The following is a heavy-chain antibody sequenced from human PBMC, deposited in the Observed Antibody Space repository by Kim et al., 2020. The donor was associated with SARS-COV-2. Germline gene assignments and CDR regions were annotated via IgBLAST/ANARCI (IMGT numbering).Heavy chain of an antibody. V-gene: IGHV4-39*01. D-gene: IGHD3-10*01. Sequence: SETLSLTCTVSGGSISSSSYYWGWIRQPPGKGLEWIGSIYYSGSTYYNPSLKSRVTISVDTSKNQFSLKLSSVTAADTAVYYCARLITMVRGVIITPYFDYWGQGTLVTVSS. J-gene: IGHJ4*02. CDR2: IYYSGST. CDR3: ARLITMVRGVIITPYFDY. CDR1: GGSISSSSYY.